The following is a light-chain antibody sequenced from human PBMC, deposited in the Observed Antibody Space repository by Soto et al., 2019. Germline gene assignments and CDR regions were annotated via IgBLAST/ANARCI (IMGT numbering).Light chain of an antibody. CDR3: QQYNIFTWT. CDR2: KAS. J-gene: IGKJ1*01. V-gene: IGKV1-5*03. Sequence: DIQMTQSPSTVSASVGDRVTITFRASQSISSWLAWYQQKPGKAPKLLIYKASGLESGVPSRFSGSGSGTEFTLTISSLQPNDSATYYCQQYNIFTWTFGQGTKVEIK. CDR1: QSISSW.